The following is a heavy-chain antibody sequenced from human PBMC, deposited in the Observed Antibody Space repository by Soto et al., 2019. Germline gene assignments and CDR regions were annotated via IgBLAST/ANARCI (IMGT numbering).Heavy chain of an antibody. CDR2: IYPGDSDT. CDR1: GYSFTSYW. Sequence: GESLKISCKGSGYSFTSYWVGWVRQMPGKGLEWMGIIYPGDSDTRYSPSFQGQVTISADKSISTAYLQWSSLKASDTAMYYCARHISEWQQLGGRFDPWGQGTLVTVSS. D-gene: IGHD6-13*01. J-gene: IGHJ5*02. CDR3: ARHISEWQQLGGRFDP. V-gene: IGHV5-51*01.